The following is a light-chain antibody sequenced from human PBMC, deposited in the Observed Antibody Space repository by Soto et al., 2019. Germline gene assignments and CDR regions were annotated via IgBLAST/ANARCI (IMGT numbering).Light chain of an antibody. J-gene: IGKJ3*01. CDR2: DAS. Sequence: EIVLTQSPGPLSLSPGERATLSCRASQSVSNTYLAWYQQKPGQAPRLLIYDASSRATGIPDRFSVSGSGTDFTLTISRLEPEDCAVYYCQQYGRSPGLFTFGPGTKVDIK. CDR3: QQYGRSPGLFT. V-gene: IGKV3-20*01. CDR1: QSVSNTY.